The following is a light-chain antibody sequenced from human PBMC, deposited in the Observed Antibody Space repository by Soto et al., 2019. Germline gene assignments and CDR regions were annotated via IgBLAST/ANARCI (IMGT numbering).Light chain of an antibody. Sequence: EIVLTQSPGTLSLSPGERTTLSCRASQSGSSSYLAWYQQKPGQAPRLLIYDASNRATGIPARFSGSGSGTDFTLTISSLEPEDFAVYYCQQRSNWPPWTFGQGTKVDIK. CDR2: DAS. V-gene: IGKV3D-20*02. J-gene: IGKJ1*01. CDR1: QSGSSSY. CDR3: QQRSNWPPWT.